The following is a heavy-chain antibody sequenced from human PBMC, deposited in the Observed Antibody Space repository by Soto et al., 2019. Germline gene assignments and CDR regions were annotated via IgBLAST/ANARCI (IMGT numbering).Heavy chain of an antibody. CDR3: AKATATGGGAFDI. J-gene: IGHJ3*02. Sequence: GGSLRLSXAASGFTCSSYDMSWVRQAPGKGLEWVSTILVGGSTHYPDSVKGRFTISRDNSKNTVFLQMNSLTAGDTAVYYCAKATATGGGAFDICGQGTMVTVSS. D-gene: IGHD2-8*02. CDR1: GFTCSSYD. CDR2: ILVGGST. V-gene: IGHV3-23*01.